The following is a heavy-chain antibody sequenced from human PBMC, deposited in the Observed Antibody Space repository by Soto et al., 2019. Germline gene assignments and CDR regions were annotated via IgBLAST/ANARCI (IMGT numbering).Heavy chain of an antibody. V-gene: IGHV1-69*13. CDR3: AGARQVGMDNGGDYFDY. CDR1: GGTFSSYA. D-gene: IGHD3-3*01. Sequence: ASVKVSCKASGGTFSSYAISWVRQAPGQGLEWMGGIIPIFGTANYAQKFQGRVTITADESTSTAYMELSSLRSEDTAVYYCAGARQVGMDNGGDYFDYWGQGTLVTVSS. CDR2: IIPIFGTA. J-gene: IGHJ4*02.